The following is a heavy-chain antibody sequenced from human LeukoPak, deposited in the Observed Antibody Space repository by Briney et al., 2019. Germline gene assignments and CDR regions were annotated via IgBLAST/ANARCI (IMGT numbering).Heavy chain of an antibody. CDR1: GYTFTSYG. Sequence: ASVKVSCKASGYTFTSYGISWVRQAPGQGLEWMGWISAYNGNTNYAQKLQGRVTMTTDTSTSTAYMELRSLRSDDTAVYYCATQTGGYSSSWSTTPYYYYMDVWGKGTTVTVSS. V-gene: IGHV1-18*01. CDR3: ATQTGGYSSSWSTTPYYYYMDV. J-gene: IGHJ6*03. D-gene: IGHD6-13*01. CDR2: ISAYNGNT.